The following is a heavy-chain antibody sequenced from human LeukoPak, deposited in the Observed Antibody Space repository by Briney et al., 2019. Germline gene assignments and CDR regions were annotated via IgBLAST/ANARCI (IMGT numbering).Heavy chain of an antibody. V-gene: IGHV3-30*02. CDR2: IRFDGTNK. D-gene: IGHD6-6*01. J-gene: IGHJ4*02. Sequence: GGSLRLSCAASRFTFSNYGMHWVRQAPGKGLEWVAFIRFDGTNKYYADSVKGRLTISRDNSKNTLYLQMNSLRVDDTGVYYCAGPSSSGVGYWGQGTLVTVSS. CDR3: AGPSSSGVGY. CDR1: RFTFSNYG.